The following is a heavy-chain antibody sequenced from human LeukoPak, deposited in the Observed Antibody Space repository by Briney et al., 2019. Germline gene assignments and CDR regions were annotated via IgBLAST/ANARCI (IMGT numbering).Heavy chain of an antibody. CDR1: GFTFSSYA. D-gene: IGHD3-3*01. J-gene: IGHJ4*02. CDR2: ISGSGGST. CDR3: ANSYDFWSGYYRGPFDY. Sequence: GGSLRLSCAASGFTFSSYAMSWVRQAPGKGLEWVSAISGSGGSTYYADSVKGRFTISRDNSKNTLYLQMNSLRAEDTAVYYCANSYDFWSGYYRGPFDYWGQGTLVTDSS. V-gene: IGHV3-23*01.